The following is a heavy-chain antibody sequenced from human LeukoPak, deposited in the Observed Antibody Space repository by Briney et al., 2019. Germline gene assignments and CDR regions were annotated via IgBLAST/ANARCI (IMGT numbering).Heavy chain of an antibody. D-gene: IGHD2-2*01. V-gene: IGHV4-34*01. CDR2: INHSGST. CDR3: ARVPRTTRLDY. CDR1: GGSFSGYY. J-gene: IGHJ4*02. Sequence: SETLSLTRAVYGGSFSGYYWSWIRQPPGKGLDWIGEINHSGSTNHNPSLKSRVTISVDTSKNQFSLKLSSVTAADTAVYYCARVPRTTRLDYWGQGTLVTVSS.